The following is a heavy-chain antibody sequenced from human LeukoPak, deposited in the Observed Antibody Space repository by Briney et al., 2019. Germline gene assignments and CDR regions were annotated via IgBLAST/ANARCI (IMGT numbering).Heavy chain of an antibody. J-gene: IGHJ4*02. CDR3: ARVGSSGWLIFDY. CDR2: ISSSSSSYI. D-gene: IGHD6-19*01. CDR1: GFTFSSYS. V-gene: IGHV3-21*01. Sequence: GGSLRLSCAASGFTFSSYSMNWVRQAPGKGLEWVSSISSSSSSYIYYADSVKGRFTISRDNAKNSLYLQMNSLRAEDTAVYYCARVGSSGWLIFDYWGQGTLVTVSS.